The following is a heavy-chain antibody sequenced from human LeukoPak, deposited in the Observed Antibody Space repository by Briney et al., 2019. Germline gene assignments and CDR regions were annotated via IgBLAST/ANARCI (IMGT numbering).Heavy chain of an antibody. J-gene: IGHJ4*02. CDR1: GGSFSGYY. CDR3: ARDRVREAVAGLDY. D-gene: IGHD6-19*01. CDR2: INHSGST. Sequence: PSETLSLTCAVYGGSFSGYYWSWIRQPPGKGLEWIGEINHSGSTNYNPSLKSRVTISVDTSKNQFSLKLSSVTAADTAVYYCARDRVREAVAGLDYWGQGTLVTVSS. V-gene: IGHV4-34*01.